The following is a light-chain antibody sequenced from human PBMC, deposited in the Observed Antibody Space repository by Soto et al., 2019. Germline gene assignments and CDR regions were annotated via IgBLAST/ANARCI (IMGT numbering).Light chain of an antibody. CDR2: GAS. V-gene: IGKV3-15*01. J-gene: IGKJ2*01. CDR1: QSVSSQ. CDR3: QQYNNWPPYT. Sequence: EVVMTQSPATLSVSPGERATLSCRASQSVSSQLAWYQQKPGQAPRLLIYGASTRATGIPVRFSGSGSGTEFTLTISSLQSEDLAVYYCQQYNNWPPYTFGQGTKVDIK.